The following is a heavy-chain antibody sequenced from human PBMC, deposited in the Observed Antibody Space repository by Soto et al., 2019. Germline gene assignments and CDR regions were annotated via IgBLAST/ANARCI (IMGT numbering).Heavy chain of an antibody. D-gene: IGHD7-27*01. J-gene: IGHJ4*02. CDR3: ARGPRNWGVDY. V-gene: IGHV1-8*01. Sequence: APMKVSRKAAAYTFTSYYINWVRQATGQDFEWMGWMNPNNGNTAYAQKFQGRVTMTRDTSKSTAFMELSSLTSEDTAVYYCARGPRNWGVDYWGQGTLVTVXS. CDR1: AYTFTSYY. CDR2: MNPNNGNT.